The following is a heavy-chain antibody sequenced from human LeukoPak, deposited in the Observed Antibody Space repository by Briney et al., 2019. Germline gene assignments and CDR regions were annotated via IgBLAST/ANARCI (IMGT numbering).Heavy chain of an antibody. CDR3: ARGGSYYYGMDV. J-gene: IGHJ6*02. V-gene: IGHV4-59*01. CDR1: GGSISSYY. Sequence: SETLSLTCAVSGGSISSYYWSWIRQPPGKGLEWIGYIYYSGSTNYNPSLKSRVTISVDTSKNQFSLKLSSVTAADTAVYYCARGGSYYYGMDVWGQGTTVTVSS. CDR2: IYYSGST.